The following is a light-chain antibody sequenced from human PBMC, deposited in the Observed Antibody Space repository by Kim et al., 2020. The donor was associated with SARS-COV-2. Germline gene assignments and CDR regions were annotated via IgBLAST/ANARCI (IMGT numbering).Light chain of an antibody. CDR1: KLGDKY. J-gene: IGLJ3*02. V-gene: IGLV3-1*01. Sequence: VSPGQTASITCSGDKLGDKYACWYHQKPGQSPVLVIYQDNKRPSGIPERFSGSNSGNIATLTISGTQAMDEADYYCQAWDSNTAVFGGGTQLTVL. CDR3: QAWDSNTAV. CDR2: QDN.